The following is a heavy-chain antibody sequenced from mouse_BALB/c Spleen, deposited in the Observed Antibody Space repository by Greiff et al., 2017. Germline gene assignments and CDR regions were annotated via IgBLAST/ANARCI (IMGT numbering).Heavy chain of an antibody. CDR2: ISSGGIYT. J-gene: IGHJ3*01. V-gene: IGHV5-9-4*01. Sequence: EVQLVESGGGLVKPGGSLKLSCAASGFTFSSYAMSWVRQSPEKRLEWVAEISSGGIYTYYPDTVTGRFTISRDNAKNTLYLEMSSLRSEDTAMYYCARDYYGSRFAYWGQGTLVTVSA. CDR3: ARDYYGSRFAY. CDR1: GFTFSSYA. D-gene: IGHD1-1*01.